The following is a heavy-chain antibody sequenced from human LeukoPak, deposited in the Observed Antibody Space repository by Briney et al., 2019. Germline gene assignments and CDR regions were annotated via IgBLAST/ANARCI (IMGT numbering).Heavy chain of an antibody. CDR2: IYYSGST. J-gene: IGHJ4*02. CDR3: ARGLHYYDSSGYLYYFDY. D-gene: IGHD3-22*01. V-gene: IGHV4-31*03. CDR1: GGSISSGGYY. Sequence: SETLSLTCTVSGGSISSGGYYWSWIRQHPGKGLEWIGYIYYSGSTFYNPSPKSRVTISVDTSKNQFSLKLSSVTAADTAVYFCARGLHYYDSSGYLYYFDYWGQGTLVTVSS.